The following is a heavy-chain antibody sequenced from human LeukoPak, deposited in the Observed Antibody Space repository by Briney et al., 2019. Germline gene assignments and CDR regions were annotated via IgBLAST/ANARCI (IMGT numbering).Heavy chain of an antibody. CDR1: GFTFSSYS. V-gene: IGHV3-21*04. D-gene: IGHD4-17*01. J-gene: IGHJ6*02. CDR3: AKDKLVYGDYYYYYGMDV. Sequence: GGSLRLSCAASGFTFSSYSMNWVRQAPGKGLEWVSSISSSSSYIYYADSVKGRFTISRDNAKNSLYLQMNSLRAEDTAVYYCAKDKLVYGDYYYYYGMDVWGQGTTVTVSS. CDR2: ISSSSSYI.